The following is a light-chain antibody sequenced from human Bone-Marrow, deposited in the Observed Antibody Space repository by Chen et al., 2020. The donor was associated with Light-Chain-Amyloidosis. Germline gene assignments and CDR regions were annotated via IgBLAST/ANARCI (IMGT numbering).Light chain of an antibody. CDR1: NIGSTS. V-gene: IGLV3-21*02. Sequence: SYVLTQPSSVSVAPGQTATIAXGGNNIGSTSGHWYQQTPGQAPLLVFYDDRDRPSEIPERVYGSNSGNTATXTIRRXXAGDEADYXCQVWDXSSDRPVFGGWTKLTVL. J-gene: IGLJ3*02. CDR2: DDR. CDR3: QVWDXSSDRPV.